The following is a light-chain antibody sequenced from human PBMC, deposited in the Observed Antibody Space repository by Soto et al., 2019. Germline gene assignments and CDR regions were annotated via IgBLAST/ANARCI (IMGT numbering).Light chain of an antibody. Sequence: QSALTQPASVSGSPGQSITISCTGTSSDIGSYNLVSWYQQHPGKAPQLMIYEGGKRPSGVANRFSGSKSGTSASLAITGLQAEDEADYYCQSYDTSLSGWVFGGGTQLTVL. CDR1: SSDIGSYNL. V-gene: IGLV2-14*02. CDR3: QSYDTSLSGWV. J-gene: IGLJ3*02. CDR2: EGG.